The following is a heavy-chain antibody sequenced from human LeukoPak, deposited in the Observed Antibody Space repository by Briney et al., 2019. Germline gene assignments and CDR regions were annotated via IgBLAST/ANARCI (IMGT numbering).Heavy chain of an antibody. V-gene: IGHV1-18*01. Sequence: GASVKVSCKASGYTFTSYGISRVRQAPGQGLEWMGWISAYNGNTNYAQKLQGRVTMTTDTSTSTAYMELRSLRSDDTAVYYCARDTEYYYDSSGTDYWGQGTLVTVSS. CDR1: GYTFTSYG. CDR3: ARDTEYYYDSSGTDY. CDR2: ISAYNGNT. J-gene: IGHJ4*02. D-gene: IGHD3-22*01.